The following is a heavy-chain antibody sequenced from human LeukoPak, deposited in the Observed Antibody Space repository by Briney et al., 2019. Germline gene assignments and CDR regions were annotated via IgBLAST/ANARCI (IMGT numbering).Heavy chain of an antibody. CDR1: GYTFTSYW. J-gene: IGHJ5*02. Sequence: ASVKVFCKGSGYTFTSYWIGWVRQMPGKGLEWMGIIYPGDSDTRYSPSFQGQVTISADKSISTAYLQWSSLKASDTAIYYCALKYGDDDHWGQGTLVTVSS. V-gene: IGHV5-51*01. D-gene: IGHD4-17*01. CDR3: ALKYGDDDH. CDR2: IYPGDSDT.